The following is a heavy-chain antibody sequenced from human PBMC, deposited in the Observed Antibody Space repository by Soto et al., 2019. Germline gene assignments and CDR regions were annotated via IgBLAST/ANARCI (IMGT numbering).Heavy chain of an antibody. V-gene: IGHV5-51*01. CDR2: IYPGDSDT. CDR1: GYRFSTYW. Sequence: PGESLKISCKASGYRFSTYWIGWVRQRPGKGPEWMAIIYPGDSDTRENPSFQGQVTISADKSSNTVHLQWRSLKASDTAIYYCARLGGIVDTGTWLQWGQGTPVTVSS. J-gene: IGHJ4*02. D-gene: IGHD1-26*01. CDR3: ARLGGIVDTGTWLQ.